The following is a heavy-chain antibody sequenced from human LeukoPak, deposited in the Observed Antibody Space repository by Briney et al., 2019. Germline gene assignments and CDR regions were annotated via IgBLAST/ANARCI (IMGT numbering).Heavy chain of an antibody. Sequence: SETLSLTCTVSGGSISSSDYYWSWIRQPPGKGLEWIGYIYYSGSTYYNPPLKSRVTISVDTSKNQFSLKLSSVTAADTAVYYCARVNRRIDAFDIWGQGTMVTVSS. J-gene: IGHJ3*02. CDR1: GGSISSSDYY. D-gene: IGHD1-14*01. CDR2: IYYSGST. V-gene: IGHV4-30-4*01. CDR3: ARVNRRIDAFDI.